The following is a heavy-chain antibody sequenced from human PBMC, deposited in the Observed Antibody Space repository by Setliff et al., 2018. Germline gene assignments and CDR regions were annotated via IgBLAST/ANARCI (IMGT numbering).Heavy chain of an antibody. V-gene: IGHV3-15*01. Sequence: GGSLRLSCAASGFTFSSYWMSWVRQAPGKGLEWVGRIKSKADGGTADFAAPVKGRFTISRDDSKNTMPLQMNSLKTEDTAVYFCATRLGDFWGQGTLVTVSS. CDR3: ATRLGDF. J-gene: IGHJ4*02. CDR2: IKSKADGGTA. CDR1: GFTFSSYW.